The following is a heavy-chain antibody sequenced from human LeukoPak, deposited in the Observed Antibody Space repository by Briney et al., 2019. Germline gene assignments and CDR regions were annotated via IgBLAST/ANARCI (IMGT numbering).Heavy chain of an antibody. V-gene: IGHV3-53*01. CDR2: IYSGGST. CDR1: GFTVSSNY. CDR3: AKAFQRGVLITSQD. J-gene: IGHJ4*02. Sequence: GGSLRLSCAASGFTVSSNYMSWVRQAPGKGLEWVSVIYSGGSTYYADSVKGRFTISRDNSKNRLYLQMNSLRGEDTAVYYCAKAFQRGVLITSQDWGQGTQVTVSS. D-gene: IGHD3-10*01.